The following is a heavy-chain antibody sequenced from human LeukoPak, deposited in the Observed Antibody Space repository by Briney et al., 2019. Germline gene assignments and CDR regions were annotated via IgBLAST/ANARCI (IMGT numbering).Heavy chain of an antibody. CDR1: GFTVRDNY. V-gene: IGHV3-66*01. CDR2: IYSSGST. Sequence: GGSLRLSCAASGFTVRDNYMSWVRQAPGKGLEWVSVIYSSGSTYYADSVKGRFTISRDNSKNTLYLQMNSLRAEDTAVYYCASRVAVVGLDHWGQGTRVTVSS. CDR3: ASRVAVVGLDH. J-gene: IGHJ4*02. D-gene: IGHD6-19*01.